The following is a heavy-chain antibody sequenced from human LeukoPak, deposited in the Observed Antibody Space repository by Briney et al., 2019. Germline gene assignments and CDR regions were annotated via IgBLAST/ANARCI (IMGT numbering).Heavy chain of an antibody. Sequence: GGSLRLSCAASGFTFNTYAMHWVRQAPGKGLEWVAVISSDGTNKYYADSVKGRFTISGDNSKNTLYLQMSSLSVEDTAIYYCARDQGYCTSTSCYDIGYYFDYWGQGALVTVSS. CDR2: ISSDGTNK. J-gene: IGHJ4*02. CDR1: GFTFNTYA. V-gene: IGHV3-30-3*01. CDR3: ARDQGYCTSTSCYDIGYYFDY. D-gene: IGHD2-2*01.